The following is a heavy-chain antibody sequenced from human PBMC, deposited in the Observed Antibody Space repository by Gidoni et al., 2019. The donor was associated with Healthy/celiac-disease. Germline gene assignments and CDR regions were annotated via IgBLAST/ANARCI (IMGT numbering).Heavy chain of an antibody. J-gene: IGHJ4*02. CDR2: IYYSGST. CDR3: ARHGGVVGYYFDY. D-gene: IGHD2-2*01. V-gene: IGHV4-39*01. Sequence: QLQLQESGPGLVKPSETLSLTCTVSGGSISSSSYYWGWIRQPPGKGLEWIGSIYYSGSTYYNPSLKSRVTISVDTSKNQFSLKLSSVTAADTAVYYCARHGGVVGYYFDYWGQGTLVTVSS. CDR1: GGSISSSSYY.